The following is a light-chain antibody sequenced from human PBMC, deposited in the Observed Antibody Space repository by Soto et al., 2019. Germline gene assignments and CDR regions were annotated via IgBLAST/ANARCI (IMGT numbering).Light chain of an antibody. CDR1: QDITKY. Sequence: DIRLTQSPSFLSASAGDRVTITCRASQDITKYLAWFQQKPGRAPKLLIYGAFTLQRGVPSRFSGRGSGTEFTLTISSLQPEDFATYYCQQVDTYPMTSGGGTKVDIK. CDR3: QQVDTYPMT. J-gene: IGKJ4*01. CDR2: GAF. V-gene: IGKV1-9*01.